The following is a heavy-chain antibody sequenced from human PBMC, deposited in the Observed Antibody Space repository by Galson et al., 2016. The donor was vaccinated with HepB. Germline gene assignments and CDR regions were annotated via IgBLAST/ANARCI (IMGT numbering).Heavy chain of an antibody. Sequence: SVKVSCKASGYTFIDSYIYWVRQAPGQGLEWMGWINANTGGTNYAQKFQGWVTMTRDTSIITVYMDLSSLTFDDTAVYFCATDYNSSLFWYSDLWGRGTLVSVSS. D-gene: IGHD4-11*01. CDR1: GYTFIDSY. V-gene: IGHV1-2*04. CDR2: INANTGGT. J-gene: IGHJ2*01. CDR3: ATDYNSSLFWYSDL.